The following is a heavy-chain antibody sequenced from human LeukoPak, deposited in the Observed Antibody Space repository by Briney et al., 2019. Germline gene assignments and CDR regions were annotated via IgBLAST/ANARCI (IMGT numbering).Heavy chain of an antibody. D-gene: IGHD3-9*01. CDR1: GFTFSSYS. J-gene: IGHJ6*02. CDR2: ISSSSSYI. Sequence: PGGSLRLSCAASGFTFSSYSMNWVRQAPGKGLEWVSSISSSSSYIYYADSVKGRFTISRDNAKNSLYLQMNSLRAEDTAVYYCARAVYDILTANYYYYGMDVWGQGTTVTVSS. V-gene: IGHV3-21*04. CDR3: ARAVYDILTANYYYYGMDV.